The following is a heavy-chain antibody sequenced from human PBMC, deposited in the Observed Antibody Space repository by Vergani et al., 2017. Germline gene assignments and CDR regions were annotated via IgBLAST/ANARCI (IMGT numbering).Heavy chain of an antibody. CDR2: IIPIFGTA. CDR1: GGTFSSYA. D-gene: IGHD3-3*01. J-gene: IGHJ4*02. CDR3: ARETTLNFWSGYYPGY. Sequence: QVQLVQSGAEVKKPGSSVKVSCKASGGTFSSYAISWVRQAPGKGLEWMGRIIPIFGTANYAQKFQVRVTITADESTSTAYMELSSLRSEDTAVYYCARETTLNFWSGYYPGYWGQGTLVTVSS. V-gene: IGHV1-69*18.